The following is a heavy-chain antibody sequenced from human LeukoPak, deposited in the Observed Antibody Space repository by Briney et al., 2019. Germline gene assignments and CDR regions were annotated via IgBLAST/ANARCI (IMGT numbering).Heavy chain of an antibody. D-gene: IGHD3-10*01. CDR1: GFTFSGYA. V-gene: IGHV3-23*01. CDR3: AKAPYYGSGSYYPFNFDY. J-gene: IGHJ4*02. Sequence: GGSLRLSCAAYGFTFSGYAMSWVRQAPGKGLEWVSASSGSGGSTYYADSVKGRFTISRDNSKNTLYLQMNSLRAEDTAVYYCAKAPYYGSGSYYPFNFDYWGQGTLVTVSS. CDR2: SSGSGGST.